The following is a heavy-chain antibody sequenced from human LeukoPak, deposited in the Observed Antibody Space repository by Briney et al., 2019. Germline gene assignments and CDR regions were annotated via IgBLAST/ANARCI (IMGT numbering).Heavy chain of an antibody. D-gene: IGHD3-10*01. CDR2: IYTSGST. CDR3: ARDRMVRGVIEYFDY. Sequence: SETLSLTCTVSGGSISSGSYYWSWIRQPAGKGLEWIGRIYTSGSTNYNPSLKSRVTISVDTSKNQFSLKLSSVTAADTAVYYCARDRMVRGVIEYFDYWGQGTLVTVSS. CDR1: GGSISSGSYY. J-gene: IGHJ4*02. V-gene: IGHV4-61*02.